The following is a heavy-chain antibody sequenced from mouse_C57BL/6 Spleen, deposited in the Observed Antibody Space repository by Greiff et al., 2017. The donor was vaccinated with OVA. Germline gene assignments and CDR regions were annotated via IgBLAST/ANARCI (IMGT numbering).Heavy chain of an antibody. Sequence: VQLKQSGPELVKPGASVKISCKASGYSFTDYNMNWVKQSNGKSLEWIGVINPNYGTTSYNQKFKGKATLTVDQSSSTAYMQLNSLTSEDSAVYYCARSAYYSNYHAMDYWGQGTSVTVSS. J-gene: IGHJ4*01. D-gene: IGHD2-5*01. CDR2: INPNYGTT. CDR1: GYSFTDYN. CDR3: ARSAYYSNYHAMDY. V-gene: IGHV1-39*01.